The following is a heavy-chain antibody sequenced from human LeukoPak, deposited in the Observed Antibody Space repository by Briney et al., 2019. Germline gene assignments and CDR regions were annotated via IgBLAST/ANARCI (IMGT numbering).Heavy chain of an antibody. D-gene: IGHD6-19*01. CDR2: ISWNSGSI. V-gene: IGHV3-9*01. CDR3: AKASRQWTDYFDY. Sequence: SLRLSCAASGFTFDDYAMHWVRQAPGKGLEWVSGISWNSGSIGYADSVKGRFTISRDNAKNSLYLQMNSLRAEDTALYYCAKASRQWTDYFDYWGQGTLVTVSS. J-gene: IGHJ4*02. CDR1: GFTFDDYA.